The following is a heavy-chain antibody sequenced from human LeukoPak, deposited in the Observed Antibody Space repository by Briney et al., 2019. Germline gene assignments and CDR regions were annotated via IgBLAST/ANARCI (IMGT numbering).Heavy chain of an antibody. D-gene: IGHD4-17*01. Sequence: PSETLSLTCTVSGGSIRSSSNYWAWIRQPPGKGLQWIGSIYYSGSTDYNPSLRSRVTMSVDTSTNKFSLEVGSVTATDTALYYCARRLSGDGCFDDWGQGTLVTVSS. CDR1: GGSIRSSSNY. V-gene: IGHV4-39*01. CDR3: ARRLSGDGCFDD. J-gene: IGHJ4*02. CDR2: IYYSGST.